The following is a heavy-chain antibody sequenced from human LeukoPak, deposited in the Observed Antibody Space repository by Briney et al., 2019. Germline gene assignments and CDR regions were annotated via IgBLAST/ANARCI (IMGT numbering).Heavy chain of an antibody. D-gene: IGHD4-17*01. J-gene: IGHJ4*02. CDR3: ARDRGMTTVTKFDY. CDR1: GGSISSGSYY. Sequence: SETLSLTCTVSGGSISSGSYYWSWIRQPAGKGLEWIGRIYTSGSTNYNPSLKSRVTISVDTSKNHFSLKLSSVTAADTAVYYCARDRGMTTVTKFDYWGQGTLVTVSS. V-gene: IGHV4-61*02. CDR2: IYTSGST.